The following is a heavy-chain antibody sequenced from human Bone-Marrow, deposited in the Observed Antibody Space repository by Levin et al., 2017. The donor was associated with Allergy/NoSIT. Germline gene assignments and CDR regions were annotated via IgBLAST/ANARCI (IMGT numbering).Heavy chain of an antibody. Sequence: SETLSLTCTVPGGFIRSNYWSWIRQSPGKGLEWLGFLFYSGSTLYNPSLRSRLTISVDTSKNQLSLELSSVTAADTAVYYCARAGEGYSGYVDGFDVWGQGTVVTVSS. CDR3: ARAGEGYSGYVDGFDV. CDR1: GGFIRSNY. J-gene: IGHJ3*01. D-gene: IGHD5-12*01. CDR2: LFYSGST. V-gene: IGHV4-59*01.